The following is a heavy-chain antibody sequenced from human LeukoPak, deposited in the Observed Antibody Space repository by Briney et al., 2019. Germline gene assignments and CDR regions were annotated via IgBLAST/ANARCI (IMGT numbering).Heavy chain of an antibody. CDR3: ASPGYSSGWYFDAFDI. CDR2: ISYDGSNK. V-gene: IGHV3-30-3*01. CDR1: GSTFSSYA. J-gene: IGHJ3*02. Sequence: GGSLRLSCAASGSTFSSYAMHWVRQAPGKGLEWVAVISYDGSNKYYADSVKGRFTISRDNSKNTLYLQMNSLRAEDTAVYYCASPGYSSGWYFDAFDIWGQGTMVTVSS. D-gene: IGHD6-19*01.